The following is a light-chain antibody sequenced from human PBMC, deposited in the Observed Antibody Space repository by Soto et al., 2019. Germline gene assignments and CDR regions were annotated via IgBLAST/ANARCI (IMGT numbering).Light chain of an antibody. V-gene: IGLV2-14*01. CDR1: SSDVGGYNY. CDR3: SSYTSSSHVV. J-gene: IGLJ2*01. CDR2: DVS. Sequence: QSALTQPASVSGSPGQSITISCTGTSSDVGGYNYVSWYQQHPGKAPKLMIYDVSNRPSGVSNRFSGSKSGNTASLTISGLQAEDEADYYCSSYTSSSHVVFSGGTQLTVL.